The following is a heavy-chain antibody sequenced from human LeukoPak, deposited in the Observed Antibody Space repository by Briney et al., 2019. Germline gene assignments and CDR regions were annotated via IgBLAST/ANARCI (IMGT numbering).Heavy chain of an antibody. D-gene: IGHD4-11*01. CDR3: AREDYSNYVRTPYFDY. Sequence: PGGSLRLSCAASGFTFSSYWMSWVRQAPGKGLEWVANIKQDGSEKYYVDSVKGRFTISRDNAKNSLYLQMNSLRAEDTAVYYCAREDYSNYVRTPYFDYWGQGTLVTVSS. J-gene: IGHJ4*02. V-gene: IGHV3-7*01. CDR2: IKQDGSEK. CDR1: GFTFSSYW.